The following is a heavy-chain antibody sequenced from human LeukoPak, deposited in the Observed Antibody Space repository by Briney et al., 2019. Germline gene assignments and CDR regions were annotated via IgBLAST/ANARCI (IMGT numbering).Heavy chain of an antibody. D-gene: IGHD4-17*01. V-gene: IGHV3-11*04. CDR3: AKTTVRPHKYYFDY. Sequence: PGGSLRLSCAASGFTFSDYYMSWIRQAPGKGLKWVSYISSSGSTYYADSVKGRFTISRDNAKNSLYLQMNSLRAEDTAVYYCAKTTVRPHKYYFDYWGQGTLVTVSS. J-gene: IGHJ4*02. CDR1: GFTFSDYY. CDR2: ISSSGST.